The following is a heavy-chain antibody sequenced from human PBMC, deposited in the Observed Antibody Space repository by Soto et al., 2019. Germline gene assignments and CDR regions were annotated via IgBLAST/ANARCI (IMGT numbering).Heavy chain of an antibody. CDR2: ISAYNGNT. V-gene: IGHV1-18*04. J-gene: IGHJ4*02. CDR3: ARVRSLRGYSYGYLPGYFDY. Sequence: ASVKVSCKASGYTFTSYGISWVRQAPGQGLEWMGWISAYNGNTNYAQKFQGRVTMTTDTSTSTAFMELRSLRSDDTAVYYCARVRSLRGYSYGYLPGYFDYWGQGTLVTVSS. D-gene: IGHD5-18*01. CDR1: GYTFTSYG.